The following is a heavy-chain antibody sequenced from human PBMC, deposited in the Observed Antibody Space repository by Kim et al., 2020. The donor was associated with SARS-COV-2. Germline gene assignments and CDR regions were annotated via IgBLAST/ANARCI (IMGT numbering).Heavy chain of an antibody. CDR2: MNTKVDNT. CDR3: AREGNAYGYEDAMDV. CDR1: GYTFTDNA. V-gene: IGHV7-4-1*02. Sequence: ASVKVSCKASGYTFTDNAINWVRQVPGQGLEWMGWMNTKVDNTMYGQGFTGRLVFSLDTSASTAYLEIISLKTEDTAVYYCAREGNAYGYEDAMDVWGQGTTVTVSS. D-gene: IGHD3-16*01. J-gene: IGHJ6*02.